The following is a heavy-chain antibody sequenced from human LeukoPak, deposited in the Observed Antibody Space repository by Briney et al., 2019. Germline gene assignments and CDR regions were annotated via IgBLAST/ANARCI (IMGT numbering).Heavy chain of an antibody. Sequence: GASVKVSCKASGYTFTTYGISWVRQAPGQGLEWMGWISVYNGNTNYAQKLQGRVTMTTDTSTSTAYMELSSLRSEDTAVYYCARGGYYDSSGLFDYWGQGTLVTVSS. D-gene: IGHD3-22*01. CDR2: ISVYNGNT. CDR1: GYTFTTYG. CDR3: ARGGYYDSSGLFDY. J-gene: IGHJ4*02. V-gene: IGHV1-18*01.